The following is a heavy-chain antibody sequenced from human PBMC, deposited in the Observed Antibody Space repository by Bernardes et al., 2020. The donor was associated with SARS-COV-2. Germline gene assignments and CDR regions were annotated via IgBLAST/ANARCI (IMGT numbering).Heavy chain of an antibody. CDR2: IIENGVDT. CDR3: AKDYRPKPYCGDECYPIDY. V-gene: IGHV3-23*01. J-gene: IGHJ4*02. Sequence: GGSLRLSCVSSGFSFSSFAMSWFRQAPGKGLEWVAGIIENGVDTYYADSVRGRFTISRANFKNTLYLQMDSLRVEDTAIYLCAKDYRPKPYCGDECYPIDYWGQGTLVTVSA. CDR1: GFSFSSFA. D-gene: IGHD2-21*01.